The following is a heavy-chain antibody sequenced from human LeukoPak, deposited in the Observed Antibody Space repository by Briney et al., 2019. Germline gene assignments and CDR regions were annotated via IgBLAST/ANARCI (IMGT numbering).Heavy chain of an antibody. Sequence: ASVKVSCKASGYTFTSYGISWVRQAPGQGLEWMGWISAYNGNTNYAQKLQGRVTMTTDTSTSTAYMELRSLRSDDTAVYYCARAGQLRYFDWLVSQYYMDVWGKGTTVTISS. CDR3: ARAGQLRYFDWLVSQYYMDV. CDR1: GYTFTSYG. V-gene: IGHV1-18*01. D-gene: IGHD3-9*01. J-gene: IGHJ6*03. CDR2: ISAYNGNT.